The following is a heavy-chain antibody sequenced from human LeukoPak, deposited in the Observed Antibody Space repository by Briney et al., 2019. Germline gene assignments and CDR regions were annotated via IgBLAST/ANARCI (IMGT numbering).Heavy chain of an antibody. D-gene: IGHD6-13*01. J-gene: IGHJ4*02. V-gene: IGHV3-9*03. CDR3: EKDNYGSSWTYFDS. Sequence: PGGALRLSFAASGFTFGDYARHWVRRAPGKGLGWVSGITWSGGISADADAVRGRLPISRDDAKNSRYLDLDSLGAEGVALCYCEKDNYGSSWTYFDSSGQGNPVTVSS. CDR2: ITWSGGIS. CDR1: GFTFGDYA.